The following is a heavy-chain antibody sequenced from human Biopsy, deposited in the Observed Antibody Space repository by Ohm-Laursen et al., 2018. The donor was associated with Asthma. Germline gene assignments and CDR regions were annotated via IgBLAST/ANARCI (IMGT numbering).Heavy chain of an antibody. Sequence: SSVKVSCKSLGGTFNAYVIGLVRQAPGQGLEWMGGINSVFGTTTYPQKFQDRVTITADDSTSTVYMELSSLRSEDTAVYYCARKAGSCISRTCYSLDFWGQGTLVTVSS. CDR2: INSVFGTT. D-gene: IGHD2-2*01. CDR3: ARKAGSCISRTCYSLDF. V-gene: IGHV1-69*01. CDR1: GGTFNAYV. J-gene: IGHJ4*02.